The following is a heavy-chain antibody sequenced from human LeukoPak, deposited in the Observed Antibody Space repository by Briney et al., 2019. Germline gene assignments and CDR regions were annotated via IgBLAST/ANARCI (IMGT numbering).Heavy chain of an antibody. CDR2: IYPGDSDT. CDR1: GYSFSSYW. CDR3: ARQYDYYYMDV. J-gene: IGHJ6*03. Sequence: GESLKISCKASGYSFSSYWIAWVRQMPGKGLEWMGIIYPGDSDTRYSPSFQGQVTISVDKPISTAFLQWSSLKASDTAMYYCARQYDYYYMDVWGKGTTVTISS. V-gene: IGHV5-51*01.